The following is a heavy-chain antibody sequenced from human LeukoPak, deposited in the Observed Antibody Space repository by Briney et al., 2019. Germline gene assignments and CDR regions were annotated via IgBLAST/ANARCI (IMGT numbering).Heavy chain of an antibody. CDR3: ARDSRVQGQTYGDYVWFDP. CDR1: GYSISSGYY. D-gene: IGHD4-17*01. J-gene: IGHJ5*02. CDR2: IYHSGST. Sequence: SETLSLTCTVSGYSISSGYYWGWIRQPPGKGLEWIGSIYHSGSTYYNPSLKSRVTISVDTSKNQFSLKLSSVTAADTAVYYCARDSRVQGQTYGDYVWFDPWGQGTLVTVSS. V-gene: IGHV4-38-2*02.